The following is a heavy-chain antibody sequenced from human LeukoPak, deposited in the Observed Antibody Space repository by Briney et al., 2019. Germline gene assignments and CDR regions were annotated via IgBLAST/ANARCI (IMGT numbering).Heavy chain of an antibody. CDR2: INPNSGGT. CDR1: GYTFTGYY. CDR3: ATDWAPYSSGWHGDY. V-gene: IGHV1-2*02. D-gene: IGHD6-19*01. Sequence: ASVKVSCKASGYTFTGYYMHWVRQAPGQGLEWMGWINPNSGGTNYAQKFQGRVTMTRDTSISTAYMELSRLRSDDTAVYYCATDWAPYSSGWHGDYWGQGTLVTVSS. J-gene: IGHJ4*02.